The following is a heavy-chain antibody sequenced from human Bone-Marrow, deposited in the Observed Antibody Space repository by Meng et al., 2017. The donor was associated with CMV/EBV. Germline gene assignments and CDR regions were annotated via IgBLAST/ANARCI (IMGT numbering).Heavy chain of an antibody. V-gene: IGHV1-8*01. CDR3: ARGPARSELSQKYCSGGSCYWFDP. CDR2: MNPNSGNT. J-gene: IGHJ5*02. Sequence: ASVKVSCKASGYTFTSYDINWVRQATGQGLEWMGWMNPNSGNTGYAQKFQGRVTMTRNTSISTAYMELSSPRSEDTAVYYCARGPARSELSQKYCSGGSCYWFDPWGQGTRVTVSS. CDR1: GYTFTSYD. D-gene: IGHD2-15*01.